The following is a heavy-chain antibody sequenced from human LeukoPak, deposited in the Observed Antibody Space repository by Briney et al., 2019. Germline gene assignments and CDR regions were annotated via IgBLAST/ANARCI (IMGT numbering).Heavy chain of an antibody. CDR1: GDSVSANSVG. J-gene: IGHJ6*02. Sequence: SQTLSLTCVISGDSVSANSVGWHWIRQSPSRGLEWLGKTYYRSKWSNDYAVSVKSRITINPDISKNQFSLQLNSVTPDDTAVYYCARSRNYAMDVWGQGTTVTVSS. V-gene: IGHV6-1*01. CDR2: TYYRSKWSN. CDR3: ARSRNYAMDV.